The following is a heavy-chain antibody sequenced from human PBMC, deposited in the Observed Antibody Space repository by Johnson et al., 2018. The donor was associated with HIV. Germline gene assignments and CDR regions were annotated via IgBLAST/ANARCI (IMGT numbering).Heavy chain of an antibody. CDR1: GFTFSSYA. D-gene: IGHD7-27*01. CDR2: IKSKTDGGTT. CDR3: ARDPTTQYARLTGDFGAFDL. V-gene: IGHV3-15*05. J-gene: IGHJ3*01. Sequence: VQLVESGGGVVQPGRSLRLSCAASGFTFSSYAMHWVRQAPGKGLEWVGRIKSKTDGGTTDYAAPVKGRFTISRDNAKNSLYLQMNSLRDEDTAFYYCARDPTTQYARLTGDFGAFDLWGQGTMVTVS.